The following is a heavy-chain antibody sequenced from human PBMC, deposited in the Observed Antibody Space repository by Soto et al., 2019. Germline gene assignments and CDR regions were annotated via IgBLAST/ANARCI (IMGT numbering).Heavy chain of an antibody. J-gene: IGHJ5*02. CDR3: AKLGYCSSTSCPS. CDR2: INPNSGGT. V-gene: IGHV1-2*02. Sequence: ASVKVSCKASGYTFTGYYMHWVRQAPGQGLEWMGWINPNSGGTNYAQKFQGRATMTRDTSISTAYMELSRLRSDDTAVYYCAKLGYCSSTSCPSWGQGTLVTVSS. CDR1: GYTFTGYY. D-gene: IGHD2-2*01.